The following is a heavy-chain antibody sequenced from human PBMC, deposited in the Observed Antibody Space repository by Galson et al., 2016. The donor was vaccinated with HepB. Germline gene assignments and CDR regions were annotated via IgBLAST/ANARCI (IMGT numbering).Heavy chain of an antibody. V-gene: IGHV4-61*01. J-gene: IGHJ5*02. CDR3: ARVPFGVTIVGFDP. Sequence: ETLSLTCTVSGVSVSSVSSYWSWIRQPPGKGLDWLGQIYYTGTTNYNPSLKSRVTMSVDTSKNQFSLKLTSVTAADTAVYYCARVPFGVTIVGFDPWGQGTLVSVTS. CDR1: GVSVSSVSSY. D-gene: IGHD3-3*01. CDR2: IYYTGTT.